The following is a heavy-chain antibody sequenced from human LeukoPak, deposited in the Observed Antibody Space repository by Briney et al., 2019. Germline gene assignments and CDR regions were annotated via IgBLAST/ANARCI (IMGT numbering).Heavy chain of an antibody. D-gene: IGHD3-22*01. CDR1: GGTFSSYA. J-gene: IGHJ4*02. Sequence: ASVKVSCKASGGTFSSYAISWVRQAPGQGLEWMGRIIPIFCTANYAQKFQGRVTITTDESTSTAYMELSSLRSEDTAVYYCARERGGITMIVVATYYFDYWGQGTLVTVSS. V-gene: IGHV1-69*05. CDR3: ARERGGITMIVVATYYFDY. CDR2: IIPIFCTA.